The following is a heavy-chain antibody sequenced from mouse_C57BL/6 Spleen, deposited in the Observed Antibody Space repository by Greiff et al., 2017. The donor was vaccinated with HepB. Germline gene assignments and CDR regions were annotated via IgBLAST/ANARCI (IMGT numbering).Heavy chain of an antibody. CDR2: ISSGSSTI. D-gene: IGHD1-1*01. CDR1: GFTFSDYG. J-gene: IGHJ4*01. V-gene: IGHV5-17*01. Sequence: EVKLMESGGGLVKPGGSLKLSCAASGFTFSDYGMHWVRQAPEKGLEWVAYISSGSSTIYYADTVKGRITISRDNAKNTLFLQMTSLRSEDTAMYYCARRGNYGSSLYAMDYWGQGTSVTVSS. CDR3: ARRGNYGSSLYAMDY.